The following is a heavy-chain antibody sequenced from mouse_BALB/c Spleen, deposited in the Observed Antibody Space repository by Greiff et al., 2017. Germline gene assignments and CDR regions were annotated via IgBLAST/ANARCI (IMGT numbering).Heavy chain of an antibody. CDR2: IDPSDSET. V-gene: IGHV1S126*01. D-gene: IGHD4-1*02. Sequence: QVQLQQSGPQLVRPGASVKISCKASGYSFTSYWMHWVKQRPGQGLEWIGMIDPSDSETRLNQKFKDKATLTVDKSSSTAYMQLSSPTSEDSAVYYCARSQLGEGTWFAYWGQGTLVTVSA. CDR1: GYSFTSYW. J-gene: IGHJ3*01. CDR3: ARSQLGEGTWFAY.